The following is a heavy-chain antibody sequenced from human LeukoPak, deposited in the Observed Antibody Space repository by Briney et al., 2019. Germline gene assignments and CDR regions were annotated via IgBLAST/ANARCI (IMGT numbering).Heavy chain of an antibody. D-gene: IGHD2-2*01. CDR3: ARGPHSSSTSCYQGNCQNIFDY. Sequence: ASETLSLTCNVSGVSITTGSYYWTWIRQPPGKGLEWIGYIYHSGSTYYNPSLKSRVTISVDRSKNQFSLKLSSVTAADTAVYYCARGPHSSSTSCYQGNCQNIFDYWGQGTLVTVSS. CDR1: GVSITTGSYY. CDR2: IYHSGST. V-gene: IGHV4-30-2*01. J-gene: IGHJ4*02.